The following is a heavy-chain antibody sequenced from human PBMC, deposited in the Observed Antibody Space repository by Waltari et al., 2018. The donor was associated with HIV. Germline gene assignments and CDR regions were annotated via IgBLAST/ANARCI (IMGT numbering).Heavy chain of an antibody. V-gene: IGHV4-59*01. CDR1: GGSISSYY. D-gene: IGHD3-16*02. CDR3: ACGYDYVWGSYRRGWFDP. J-gene: IGHJ5*02. CDR2: IYYSGST. Sequence: QVQLQESGPGLVKPSETLSLTCTVSGGSISSYYWSWLRQPPGTGLEWIGYIYYSGSTNYNPSLKSRVTISVDTSKNQFSLKLSSVTAADTAVYYCACGYDYVWGSYRRGWFDPWGQGTLVTVSS.